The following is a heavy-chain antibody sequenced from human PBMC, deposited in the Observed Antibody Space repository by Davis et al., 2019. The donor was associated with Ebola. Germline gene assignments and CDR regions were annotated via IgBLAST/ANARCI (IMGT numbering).Heavy chain of an antibody. V-gene: IGHV1-3*01. CDR2: INAGNGNT. CDR3: ARVSSRPWELLYMFDY. J-gene: IGHJ4*02. CDR1: GYTFTSYA. Sequence: AASVKVSCKASGYTFTSYAMHWVRQAPGQRLEWMGWINAGNGNTKYSQKFQGRVTITRDTSASTAYMELRSLRSDDTAVYYCARVSSRPWELLYMFDYWGQGTLVTVSS. D-gene: IGHD1-26*01.